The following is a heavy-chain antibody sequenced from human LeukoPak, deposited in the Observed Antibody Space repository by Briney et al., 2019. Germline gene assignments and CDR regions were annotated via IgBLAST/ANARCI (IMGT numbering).Heavy chain of an antibody. Sequence: PGRSLRLSCAASGFTFSSYGMHWVRQAPGQGLEWVAVIWYDGSNKYYADSVKGRFTISRDNSKNTLYLQMNTLRAEDTAVYYCARDRDYGGSSVGDYWGQGTLVTVSS. CDR1: GFTFSSYG. CDR3: ARDRDYGGSSVGDY. V-gene: IGHV3-33*01. CDR2: IWYDGSNK. D-gene: IGHD4-23*01. J-gene: IGHJ4*02.